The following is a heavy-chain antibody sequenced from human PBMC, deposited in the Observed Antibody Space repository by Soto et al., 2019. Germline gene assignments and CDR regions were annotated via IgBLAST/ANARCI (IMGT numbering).Heavy chain of an antibody. V-gene: IGHV3-48*01. CDR3: AKPRGYYDSSGYPTPDY. D-gene: IGHD3-22*01. CDR2: ISSSSGTI. CDR1: GFTFSGYN. Sequence: EVQLVESGGGLVQPGGSLRLSCAASGFTFSGYNMNWVRQAPGKGLEWVSYISSSSGTIYYADSVKGRFTISRDNAKNSLYLQMTSLRAEDTAVYYCAKPRGYYDSSGYPTPDYWGQGTLVTVSS. J-gene: IGHJ4*02.